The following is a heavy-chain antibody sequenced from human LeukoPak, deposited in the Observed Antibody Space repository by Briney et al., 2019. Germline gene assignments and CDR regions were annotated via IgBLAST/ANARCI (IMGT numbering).Heavy chain of an antibody. V-gene: IGHV1-69*05. J-gene: IGHJ4*02. D-gene: IGHD3-22*01. Sequence: ASVKVSCKASGGTFSSYAVSWVRQAPGQGLEWMGGIIPIFGTANYAQKFQGRVTITTDESTSTAYMELSSLRSEDTAVYYCARAHYDSSGYYLFDYWGQGTLVTVSS. CDR1: GGTFSSYA. CDR2: IIPIFGTA. CDR3: ARAHYDSSGYYLFDY.